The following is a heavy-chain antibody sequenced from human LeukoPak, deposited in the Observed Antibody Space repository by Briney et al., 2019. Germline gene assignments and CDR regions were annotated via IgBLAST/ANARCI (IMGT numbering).Heavy chain of an antibody. V-gene: IGHV1-2*02. D-gene: IGHD4-11*01. Sequence: ASVKVSCKASGYTFTGYYMHWVRQAPGQGLEWMGWINPNSGGTNYAQKFQGRVTMTRDTSISTAYMELSKLRSDDTAVYYCASAPVTVSGYYYMDVWGKGITVTVSS. CDR3: ASAPVTVSGYYYMDV. CDR1: GYTFTGYY. J-gene: IGHJ6*03. CDR2: INPNSGGT.